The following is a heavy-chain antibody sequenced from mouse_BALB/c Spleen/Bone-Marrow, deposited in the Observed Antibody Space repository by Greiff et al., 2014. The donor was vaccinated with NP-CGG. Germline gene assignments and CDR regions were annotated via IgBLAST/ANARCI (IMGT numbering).Heavy chain of an antibody. Sequence: VHLVESGAELVRPGTSVKVSCKGSGYAFTNYLIEWVKQRPGQGLEWIGVINSGSGGTTYNEKFKGKATLTADKSSSTAYMQLSSLTSDDSAVYFCARAITDAMDYWGQGTSVTVSS. J-gene: IGHJ4*01. CDR3: ARAITDAMDY. V-gene: IGHV1-54*01. CDR1: GYAFTNYL. CDR2: INSGSGGT. D-gene: IGHD2-4*01.